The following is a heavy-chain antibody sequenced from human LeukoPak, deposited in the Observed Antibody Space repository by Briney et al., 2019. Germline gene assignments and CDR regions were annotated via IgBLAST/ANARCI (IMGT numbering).Heavy chain of an antibody. CDR2: IYHTGAT. D-gene: IGHD2-2*01. J-gene: IGHJ2*01. V-gene: IGHV4-30-2*01. CDR1: GGSFSSGGYP. Sequence: PSQTLSLTCAVFGGSFSSGGYPWSWIRQPPGKGLEWIGYIYHTGATYYNPSLKSRVTISVDKSKNLLSLNLTSVTAADTAVYYCARSSTADFDLWGRGTLVTVSP. CDR3: ARSSTADFDL.